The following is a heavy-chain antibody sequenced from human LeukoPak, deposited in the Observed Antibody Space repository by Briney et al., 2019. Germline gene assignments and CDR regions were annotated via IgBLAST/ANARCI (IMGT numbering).Heavy chain of an antibody. CDR3: GRGQWQELHDY. CDR1: GYPFANFA. D-gene: IGHD6-19*01. Sequence: ASVKVSCKASGYPFANFAISWVRQAPGQGLEWMGWISDSNGNLNYAQRLQGRLTITTDISTTTAYMELNRLTSDDTAVYYCGRGQWQELHDYWGQGTLVTVSS. J-gene: IGHJ4*02. CDR2: ISDSNGNL. V-gene: IGHV1-18*01.